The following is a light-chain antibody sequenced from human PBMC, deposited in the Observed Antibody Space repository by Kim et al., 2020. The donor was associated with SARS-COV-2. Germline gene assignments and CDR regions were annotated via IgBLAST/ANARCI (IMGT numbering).Light chain of an antibody. CDR3: LQGAHWPPST. V-gene: IGKV2-30*02. CDR2: NVA. Sequence: ASIYCRSSQSLVHSDKNTYLSSFQQRPGQSPRRLLYNVANRTSGVPDRFCGSGSGGNFSLKISRVEAEDVGVYYYLQGAHWPPSTFGQGTKVDIK. CDR1: QSLVHSDKNTY. J-gene: IGKJ1*01.